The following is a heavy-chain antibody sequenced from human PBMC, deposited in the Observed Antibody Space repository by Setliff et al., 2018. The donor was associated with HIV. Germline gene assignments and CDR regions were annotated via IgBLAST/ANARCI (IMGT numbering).Heavy chain of an antibody. CDR2: MNPKSGNT. CDR1: GYNFTSHD. D-gene: IGHD2-2*01. CDR3: ARGYCSSTSCYGIYYFDN. Sequence: GASVKASCKASGYNFTSHDINWVRQAPGQGLEWMGWMNPKSGNTGYARKFQGRVTMTRKTSISTAYMELRSLRYDDTAVYYCARGYCSSTSCYGIYYFDNWGQGTPVTVSS. V-gene: IGHV1-8*01. J-gene: IGHJ4*02.